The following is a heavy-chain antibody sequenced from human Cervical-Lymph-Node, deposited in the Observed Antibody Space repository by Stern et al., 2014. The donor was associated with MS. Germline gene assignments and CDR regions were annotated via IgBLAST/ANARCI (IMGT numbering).Heavy chain of an antibody. V-gene: IGHV1-2*06. CDR3: ASWISRGGATLDY. CDR1: GYNFTDYY. CDR2: INPNSGGP. D-gene: IGHD5-24*01. J-gene: IGHJ4*02. Sequence: QVQLVQSGAEVKQPGASVKVSCEASGYNFTDYYMHWVRQAPGQGLEWMGRINPNSGGPNYAKGIQDRVTLTRDTSMSSAYMELTRLRSDDTAVYFCASWISRGGATLDYWGQGTLVTVSS.